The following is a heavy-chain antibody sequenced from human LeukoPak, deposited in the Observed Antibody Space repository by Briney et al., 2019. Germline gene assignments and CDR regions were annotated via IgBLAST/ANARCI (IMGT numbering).Heavy chain of an antibody. CDR3: ARGRMGAKGDFDY. D-gene: IGHD1-26*01. Sequence: ASVKVSCKASGYTFTSYDINWVRQAPGQGLERMGWMNPNSGNTGYAQKFQGRVTITRNTSISTAYMELSSLRSEDTAVYYCARGRMGAKGDFDYWGQGTLVTVSS. J-gene: IGHJ4*02. CDR1: GYTFTSYD. V-gene: IGHV1-8*03. CDR2: MNPNSGNT.